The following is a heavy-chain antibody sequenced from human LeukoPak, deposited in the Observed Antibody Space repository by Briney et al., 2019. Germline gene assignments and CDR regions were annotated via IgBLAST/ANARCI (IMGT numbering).Heavy chain of an antibody. V-gene: IGHV3-7*01. Sequence: GGSLRLSCAASGFTFSSYWMSWVRQAPGKGLEWVANIKQDGSEKGYVDSVKGRFTISRDNAKNSLYLQMNSLRAEDTAVYYCARMDIAVAGIFDYWGQGTLVTVSS. CDR3: ARMDIAVAGIFDY. CDR2: IKQDGSEK. CDR1: GFTFSSYW. D-gene: IGHD6-19*01. J-gene: IGHJ4*02.